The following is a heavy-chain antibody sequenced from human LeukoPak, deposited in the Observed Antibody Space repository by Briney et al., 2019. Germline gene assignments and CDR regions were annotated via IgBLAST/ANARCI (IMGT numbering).Heavy chain of an antibody. CDR2: ISYSGST. J-gene: IGHJ4*02. D-gene: IGHD6-13*01. CDR1: AVSIRSYY. CDR3: ASTYSGSRYDGDYFAS. Sequence: PSETLSLTCTVSAVSIRSYYWSWIRQPPGKGLECIGYISYSGSTNYNPSLKSRVTISVDTSKNQFSLKLSSVTAADTAVYYCASTYSGSRYDGDYFASWGQGTLVTVSS. V-gene: IGHV4-59*08.